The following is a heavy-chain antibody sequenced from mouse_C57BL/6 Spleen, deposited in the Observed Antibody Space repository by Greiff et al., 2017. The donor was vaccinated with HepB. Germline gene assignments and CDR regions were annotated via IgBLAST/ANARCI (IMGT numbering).Heavy chain of an antibody. V-gene: IGHV1-69*01. J-gene: IGHJ1*03. D-gene: IGHD1-1*01. CDR3: ARSFTTVVDYWYFDV. Sequence: VQLQQPGAELVMPGASVKLSCKASGYTFTSYWMHWVKQRPGQGLEWIGEIDPSDSYTNYNQKFKGKSTLTVDKSSSTAYMQLSSLTSEDSAVYYCARSFTTVVDYWYFDVWGTGTTVTVSS. CDR1: GYTFTSYW. CDR2: IDPSDSYT.